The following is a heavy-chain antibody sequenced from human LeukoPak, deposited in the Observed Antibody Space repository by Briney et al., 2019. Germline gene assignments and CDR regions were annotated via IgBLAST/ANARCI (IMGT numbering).Heavy chain of an antibody. CDR3: ARENSGSYYDY. J-gene: IGHJ4*02. D-gene: IGHD1-26*01. Sequence: SETLSLTCTVSGGSMSRYYWSWIRQPPGKGLEWIGYIYYTGSINYNPSLKSRVTISVDKSKNQFSLKLSSVTAADTAVYYCARENSGSYYDYWGQGTLVTVSS. CDR2: IYYTGSI. V-gene: IGHV4-59*12. CDR1: GGSMSRYY.